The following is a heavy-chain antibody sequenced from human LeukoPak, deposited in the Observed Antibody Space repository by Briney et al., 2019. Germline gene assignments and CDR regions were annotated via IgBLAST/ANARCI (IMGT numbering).Heavy chain of an antibody. Sequence: SETLSLTCAVYGGSFSGYYWSWIRQPPGKGLEWIGEINHSGSTNYNPSLKSRVTISVDTSKNQFSLKPSSVTAADTAVYYCARGSGSPSFRFDYWGQGTLVTVSS. D-gene: IGHD3-10*01. CDR2: INHSGST. CDR1: GGSFSGYY. J-gene: IGHJ4*02. CDR3: ARGSGSPSFRFDY. V-gene: IGHV4-34*01.